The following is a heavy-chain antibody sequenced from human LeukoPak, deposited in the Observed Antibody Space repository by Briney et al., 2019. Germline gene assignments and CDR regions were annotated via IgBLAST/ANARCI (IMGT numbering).Heavy chain of an antibody. CDR3: ASSSDSSSTSFFDY. D-gene: IGHD2-2*01. CDR2: IYPGDSDT. CDR1: GYSFTSYW. Sequence: GESLKISCKGSGYSFTSYWIGWARQMPGKGLEWMGIIYPGDSDTRYSPSFQGQVTISVDKSISTAYLQWSSLRASDTAMYYCASSSDSSSTSFFDYWGQGTLVTVSS. V-gene: IGHV5-51*01. J-gene: IGHJ4*02.